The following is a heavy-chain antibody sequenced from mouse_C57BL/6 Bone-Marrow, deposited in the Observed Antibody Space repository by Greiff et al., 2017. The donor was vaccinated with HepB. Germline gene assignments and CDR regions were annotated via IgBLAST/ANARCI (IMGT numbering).Heavy chain of an antibody. CDR3: TTSSYDSNYPFAY. D-gene: IGHD2-5*01. V-gene: IGHV14-4*01. J-gene: IGHJ3*01. CDR1: GFNIKDDY. CDR2: IDPENGDT. Sequence: EVKLMESGAELVRPGASVKLSCTASGFNIKDDYMHWVKQRPEQGLEWIGWIDPENGDTEYASKFQGKATITADTSSNTAYLQLSSLTSEDTAGYYDTTSSYDSNYPFAYWGQGTLVTVSA.